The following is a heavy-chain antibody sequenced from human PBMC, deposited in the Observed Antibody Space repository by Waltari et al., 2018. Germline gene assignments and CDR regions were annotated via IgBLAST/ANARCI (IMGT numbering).Heavy chain of an antibody. CDR1: GGSFSGYY. Sequence: QVQLQQWGAGLLKPSETLSLTCAVYGGSFSGYYWSWIRQPPGKGLEWIGEINHSGSTNANPSLESRVTISVDTSKSQFSLKLSSVTASVTAVYYCARGFLVRNYGLYYYYGMDVWGQGTTVTVSS. V-gene: IGHV4-34*01. D-gene: IGHD1-7*01. CDR2: INHSGST. CDR3: ARGFLVRNYGLYYYYGMDV. J-gene: IGHJ6*02.